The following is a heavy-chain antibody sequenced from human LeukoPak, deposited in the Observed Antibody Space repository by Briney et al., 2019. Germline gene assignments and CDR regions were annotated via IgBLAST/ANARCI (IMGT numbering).Heavy chain of an antibody. D-gene: IGHD3-22*01. Sequence: GESRQISCKGSGYSFASHWIGGVRQMPGKGREWMGIIYPGDSDTRYSPSFQGQVTISADKSISTAYLQWSSLKASDTAMYYCAVYTYYYDSSGYYFEYWGQGTLVTVSS. J-gene: IGHJ4*02. CDR2: IYPGDSDT. CDR1: GYSFASHW. CDR3: AVYTYYYDSSGYYFEY. V-gene: IGHV5-51*01.